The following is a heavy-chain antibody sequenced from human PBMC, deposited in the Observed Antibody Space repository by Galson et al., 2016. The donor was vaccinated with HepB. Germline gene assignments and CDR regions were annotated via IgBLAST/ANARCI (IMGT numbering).Heavy chain of an antibody. Sequence: SLRLSCATSGFNFSDYYMTWIRQAPGKGLEWVSYISSAGSHTKYADSVKGRFTISRDNAKSTLSLHIHSLRAEDTAVYFCAGEGMIWFGESSPAPFYFDSWGQGTPVTVPS. J-gene: IGHJ4*02. CDR1: GFNFSDYY. D-gene: IGHD3-10*01. V-gene: IGHV3-11*06. CDR2: ISSAGSHT. CDR3: AGEGMIWFGESSPAPFYFDS.